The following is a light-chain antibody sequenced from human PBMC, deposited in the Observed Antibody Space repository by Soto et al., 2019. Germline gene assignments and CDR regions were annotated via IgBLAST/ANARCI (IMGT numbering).Light chain of an antibody. CDR3: QQSFNTPWT. J-gene: IGKJ1*01. CDR1: QSISSY. CDR2: AAS. V-gene: IGKV1-39*01. Sequence: DIQMTQSPSSLSASVGDRVTIPCRASQSISSYLNWYQQKPGKAPKLLIYAASSLQSGVPSRLSGSGSGTDFTLTISSLQPEDFATYYCQQSFNTPWTFGQGTKVEIK.